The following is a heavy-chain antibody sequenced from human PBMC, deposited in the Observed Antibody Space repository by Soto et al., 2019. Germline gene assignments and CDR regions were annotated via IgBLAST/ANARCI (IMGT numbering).Heavy chain of an antibody. CDR2: ISYDGSNK. D-gene: IGHD1-1*01. CDR1: GFTFSSYG. J-gene: IGHJ4*02. Sequence: QVQLVESGGGVVQPGRSLRLSCAASGFTFSSYGMHWVRQAPGKGLEWVAVISYDGSNKYYADSVKGRFTISRDNSKNTLYLQMNSLRAEDTAVYYCAKDTNCNDVVGWGQGTLVTVSS. V-gene: IGHV3-30*18. CDR3: AKDTNCNDVVG.